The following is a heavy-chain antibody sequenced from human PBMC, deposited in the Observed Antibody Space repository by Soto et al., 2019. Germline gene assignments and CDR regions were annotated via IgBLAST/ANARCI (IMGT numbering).Heavy chain of an antibody. J-gene: IGHJ4*02. D-gene: IGHD3-16*02. CDR2: ISWNSGSI. CDR1: GFTLDDYA. Sequence: GGSLRLSFAASGFTLDDYAMHWVRQAPGKGLEWVSGISWNSGSIGYADSVKGRFTISRDNAKNSLYLQMNSLRAEDTDLYYCAKADYEYVWGSYRYLGYWRQGTLVTVSS. V-gene: IGHV3-9*01. CDR3: AKADYEYVWGSYRYLGY.